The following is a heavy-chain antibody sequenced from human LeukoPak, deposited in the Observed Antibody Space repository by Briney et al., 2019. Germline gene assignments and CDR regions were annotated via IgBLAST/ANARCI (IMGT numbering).Heavy chain of an antibody. D-gene: IGHD3-3*01. CDR3: ARTAGVRWFDP. CDR1: GDSISSYY. J-gene: IGHJ5*02. V-gene: IGHV4-59*01. Sequence: SGTLSLTCTVSGDSISSYYWNWIRQPPGKGLEWIGYISYSGSTNYNPSLKSRVTISVDTSKNHFSLNLSSVTAADTAVYYCARTAGVRWFDPWGQGTLVTVSS. CDR2: ISYSGST.